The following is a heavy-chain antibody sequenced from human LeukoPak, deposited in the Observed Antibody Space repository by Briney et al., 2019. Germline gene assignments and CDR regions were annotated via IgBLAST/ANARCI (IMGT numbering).Heavy chain of an antibody. Sequence: GGSLRLSCRGSGFTFGDYSMTWVRQAPGKGLEWVGFIRSKASGETTEYAASVKGRFTISRDDSKSIAYLQMNSLKIEDTAVYYCSRDGSCYFYYYMDVWGTGTTVTVSS. V-gene: IGHV3-49*04. J-gene: IGHJ6*03. CDR3: SRDGSCYFYYYMDV. CDR2: IRSKASGETT. D-gene: IGHD1-26*01. CDR1: GFTFGDYS.